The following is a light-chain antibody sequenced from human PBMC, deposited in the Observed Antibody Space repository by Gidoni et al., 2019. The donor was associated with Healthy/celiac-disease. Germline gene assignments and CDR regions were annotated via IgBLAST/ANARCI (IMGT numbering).Light chain of an antibody. Sequence: VSLGERATINCKSSQSVLYSSNNKNYLAWYQQKPGQPPKLLIYWASTRESGVPDRFSGSGSGTDFTLTISSLQAEDVAVYYCQQYYSTPPLPFGGGTKVEIK. CDR3: QQYYSTPPLP. CDR1: QSVLYSSNNKNY. CDR2: WAS. J-gene: IGKJ4*01. V-gene: IGKV4-1*01.